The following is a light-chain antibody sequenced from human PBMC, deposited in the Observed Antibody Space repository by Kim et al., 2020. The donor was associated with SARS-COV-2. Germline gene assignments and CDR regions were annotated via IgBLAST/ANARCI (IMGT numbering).Light chain of an antibody. CDR2: DVS. V-gene: IGLV2-14*03. Sequence: GHSITISCTGTGSDIGGYNCVSLYQQHPGKAPKVIVFDVSNRPSGVSNRFSGSKSGNTASLTISGLQADDEADYYCSSYTDSTIYVFGTGTKVTVL. CDR3: SSYTDSTIYV. CDR1: GSDIGGYNC. J-gene: IGLJ1*01.